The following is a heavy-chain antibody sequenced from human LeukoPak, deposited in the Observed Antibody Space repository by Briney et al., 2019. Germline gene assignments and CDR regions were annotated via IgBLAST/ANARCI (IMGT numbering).Heavy chain of an antibody. CDR1: GFTFSSYS. V-gene: IGHV3-21*01. D-gene: IGHD3-10*01. CDR2: ISSSSSYI. J-gene: IGHJ4*02. Sequence: GGSLRLSCAASGFTFSSYSMNWVRQAPGKGLEWVSSISSSSSYIYYADSVKGRFTISRDNAKNSLYLQMNSLRAEDTAVYYCARDWSGEFVFDYWGQGTLDTVSS. CDR3: ARDWSGEFVFDY.